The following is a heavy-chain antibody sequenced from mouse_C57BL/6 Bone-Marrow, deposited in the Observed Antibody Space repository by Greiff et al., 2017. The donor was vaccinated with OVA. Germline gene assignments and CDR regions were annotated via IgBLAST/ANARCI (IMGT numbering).Heavy chain of an antibody. D-gene: IGHD4-1*01. V-gene: IGHV5-16*01. Sequence: EVQLVESEGGLVQPGSSMKLSCTASGFTFSDYYMAWVRQVPEKGLEWVANINYDGSSTYYLDSLKSRFIISRDNAKNILYLQMSSLKSEDTATYYCAREGLGRGVDYWGQGTTLTVSS. J-gene: IGHJ2*01. CDR3: AREGLGRGVDY. CDR1: GFTFSDYY. CDR2: INYDGSST.